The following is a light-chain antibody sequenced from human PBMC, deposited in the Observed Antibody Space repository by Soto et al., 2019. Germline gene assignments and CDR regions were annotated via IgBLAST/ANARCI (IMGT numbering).Light chain of an antibody. Sequence: EIVMTQSPATLSVSPGERATLSCRASQSISSELAWYQQKPGQPPRLLIYGASTRATGVPARFTDSGSGSYFTLTISGLQSEDFAVYYCQQGHNWPLTFGQGTRLEI. CDR2: GAS. CDR3: QQGHNWPLT. J-gene: IGKJ2*01. CDR1: QSISSE. V-gene: IGKV3-15*01.